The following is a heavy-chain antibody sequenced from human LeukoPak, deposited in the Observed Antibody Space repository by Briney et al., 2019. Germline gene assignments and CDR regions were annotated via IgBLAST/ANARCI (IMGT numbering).Heavy chain of an antibody. D-gene: IGHD3-22*01. CDR3: AREGILYYDSSGYYYDY. Sequence: GRSLRLSCAASGLTFSRFAIHWVRQAPGQGRAGVAVISYDGRRKYYADSARGRFTISRDNAKTSLYLQMNSLRAEDTAVYYCAREGILYYDSSGYYYDYWGQGTLVTVSS. CDR2: ISYDGRRK. CDR1: GLTFSRFA. J-gene: IGHJ4*02. V-gene: IGHV3-30*07.